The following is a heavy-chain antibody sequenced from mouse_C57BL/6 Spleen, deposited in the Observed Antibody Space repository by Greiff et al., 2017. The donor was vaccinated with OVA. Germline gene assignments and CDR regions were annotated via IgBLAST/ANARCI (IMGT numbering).Heavy chain of an antibody. CDR2: IDPSDSYT. CDR3: ARRGGSSFYWYFDV. CDR1: GYTFTSYW. Sequence: VQLQQSGAELVKPGASVKLSCKASGYTFTSYWMQWVKQRPGQGLEWFGEIDPSDSYTNYNQKFKGKATLTVDTSSSTAYMQLSSLTSEDSAVYYCARRGGSSFYWYFDVWGTGTTVTVSS. V-gene: IGHV1-50*01. D-gene: IGHD1-1*01. J-gene: IGHJ1*03.